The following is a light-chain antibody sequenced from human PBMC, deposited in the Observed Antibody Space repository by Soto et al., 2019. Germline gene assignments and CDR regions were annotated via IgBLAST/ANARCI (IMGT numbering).Light chain of an antibody. CDR1: TSNIGAPYD. J-gene: IGLJ1*01. CDR2: GDN. V-gene: IGLV1-40*01. Sequence: QSVLTQPPSVSGAPGQRVSISCTGSTSNIGAPYDVHWYQHLLGTAPKLLIYGDNNRPSGVPDRFSGSKSGTSASLAITRLQAEDEADYYCQSYDISLHNYVFGTGTKLTVL. CDR3: QSYDISLHNYV.